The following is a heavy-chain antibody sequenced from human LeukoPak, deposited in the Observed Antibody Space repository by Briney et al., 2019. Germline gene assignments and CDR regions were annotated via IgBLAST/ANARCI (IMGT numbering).Heavy chain of an antibody. J-gene: IGHJ4*02. CDR2: INGRGYTI. CDR1: GFTFSEYY. D-gene: IGHD4-17*01. Sequence: GGSLRLSCAASGFTFSEYYMSWIRQAPGKGLEWLSYINGRGYTIYYADSVKGRFTISIDNAKNSLYLQMNSLRADDTAVFYCVRDHLYGFDYWGQGTLVTVSS. CDR3: VRDHLYGFDY. V-gene: IGHV3-11*04.